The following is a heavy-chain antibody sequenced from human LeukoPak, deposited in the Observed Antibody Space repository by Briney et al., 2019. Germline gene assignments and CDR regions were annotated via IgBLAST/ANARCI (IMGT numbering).Heavy chain of an antibody. V-gene: IGHV4-34*01. CDR3: ARGLTVRRIDY. CDR1: GGSFSGYY. Sequence: PSETLSLTCAVYGGSFSGYYWSWIRHPPGKGLEWIGEINHSGSTNYNPSLKSRVTISVDTSKNQFSLKLSSVTAADTAVYYCARGLTVRRIDYWGQGTLVTVSS. D-gene: IGHD3-9*01. J-gene: IGHJ4*02. CDR2: INHSGST.